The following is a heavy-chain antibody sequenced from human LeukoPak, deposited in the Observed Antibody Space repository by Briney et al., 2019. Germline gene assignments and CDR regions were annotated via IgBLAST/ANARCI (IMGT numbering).Heavy chain of an antibody. D-gene: IGHD4-17*01. J-gene: IGHJ2*01. CDR2: ISSGSSYT. CDR3: ARIRSYGALPYWYFDL. CDR1: VFSISDYY. V-gene: IGHV3-11*06. Sequence: EGSLRLSCEAPVFSISDYYMSWIRQAPGKGLKWVSDISSGSSYTNHADSVKGRFTISRDSAKNSLYLQMNSLRAEDTAVYYCARIRSYGALPYWYFDLWGRGTLVTVSS.